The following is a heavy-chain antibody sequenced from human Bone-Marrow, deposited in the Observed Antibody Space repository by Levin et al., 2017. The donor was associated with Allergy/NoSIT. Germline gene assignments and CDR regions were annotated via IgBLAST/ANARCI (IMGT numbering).Heavy chain of an antibody. CDR1: GFTFSSYA. J-gene: IGHJ4*02. D-gene: IGHD3-10*01. V-gene: IGHV3-23*01. CDR3: AKPLRVYYYGSGSRSTFDY. CDR2: ISGSGGST. Sequence: GGSLRLSCAASGFTFSSYAMSWVRQAPGKGLEWVSAISGSGGSTYYADSVKGRFTISRDNSKNTLYLQMNSLRAEDTAVYYCAKPLRVYYYGSGSRSTFDYWGQGTLVTVSS.